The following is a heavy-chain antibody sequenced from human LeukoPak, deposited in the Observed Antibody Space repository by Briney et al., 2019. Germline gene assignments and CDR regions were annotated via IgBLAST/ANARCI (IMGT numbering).Heavy chain of an antibody. CDR3: ARTTCSGGTCSVSFDS. V-gene: IGHV6-1*01. D-gene: IGHD2-15*01. J-gene: IGHJ4*02. Sequence: SQTLSLTCAISGDSVSSNSAAWNWIRQSPSRGLEWLGRTYYRSKWYNNYAVSVESRITVNPDTSKNQFSLQLNSVTPEDTAVYYCARTTCSGGTCSVSFDSWGQGTPVTVSS. CDR1: GDSVSSNSAA. CDR2: TYYRSKWYN.